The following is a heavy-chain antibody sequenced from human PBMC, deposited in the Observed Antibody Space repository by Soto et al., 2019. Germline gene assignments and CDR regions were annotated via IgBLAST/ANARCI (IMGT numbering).Heavy chain of an antibody. CDR2: INQDGSEK. D-gene: IGHD2-2*01. Sequence: EVQLVESGGGLVQPGGSLRLSCAASGFTFSPYGMSWVRQAPGRGLEWVANINQDGSEKYYVDSVKGRFTITRDNAKNSLYLQMTSLRADDTAVYYCARARGWNIVIIPAASDYWGQGTLVTVSS. J-gene: IGHJ4*02. V-gene: IGHV3-7*01. CDR1: GFTFSPYG. CDR3: ARARGWNIVIIPAASDY.